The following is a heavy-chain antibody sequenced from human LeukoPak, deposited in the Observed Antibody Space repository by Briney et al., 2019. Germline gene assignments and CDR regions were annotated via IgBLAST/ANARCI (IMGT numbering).Heavy chain of an antibody. CDR1: GFTFSSYW. CDR2: IKQDGSEK. J-gene: IGHJ4*02. V-gene: IGHV3-7*01. CDR3: ASRAGYSSSWYEGGFDY. Sequence: GGSLRLSCAASGFTFSSYWMSWVRQAPGKGLEWVANIKQDGSEKYYVDSVKGRFTISRDNAKNSLYLQMNSLRAEDTAVYYCASRAGYSSSWYEGGFDYWGQGTLVTVSS. D-gene: IGHD6-13*01.